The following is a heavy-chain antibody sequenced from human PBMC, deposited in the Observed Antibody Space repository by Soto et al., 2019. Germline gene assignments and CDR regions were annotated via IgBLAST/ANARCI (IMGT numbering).Heavy chain of an antibody. CDR2: ISAYNGNT. CDR3: AGQGYSYGYIGGVAFDI. V-gene: IGHV1-18*01. D-gene: IGHD5-18*01. J-gene: IGHJ3*02. Sequence: ASVKVSCKASGYTFTSYGISWVRQAPGQGLEWMGWISAYNGNTNYAQKLQGRVTMTTDTSTSTAYMELRSLRSDDTAVYYCAGQGYSYGYIGGVAFDIWGQGTMVTVSS. CDR1: GYTFTSYG.